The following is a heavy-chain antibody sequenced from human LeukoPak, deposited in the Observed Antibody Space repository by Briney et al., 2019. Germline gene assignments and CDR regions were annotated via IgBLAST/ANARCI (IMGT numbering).Heavy chain of an antibody. CDR2: MNPKSGNT. CDR1: GYTFTSYD. V-gene: IGHV1-8*01. Sequence: GASVKVSCKASGYTFTSYDINWVRQATGQGLEWMGWMNPKSGNTGYAQKFQGRVTITRNTSISTAYMEVSSLRYEDTAVYYCARRALDNSYYYYMVVWGKGATVTVSS. D-gene: IGHD3/OR15-3a*01. J-gene: IGHJ6*03. CDR3: ARRALDNSYYYYMVV.